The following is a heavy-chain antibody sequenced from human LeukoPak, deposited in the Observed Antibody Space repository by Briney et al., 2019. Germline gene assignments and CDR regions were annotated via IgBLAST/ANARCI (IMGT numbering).Heavy chain of an antibody. D-gene: IGHD3-10*01. V-gene: IGHV3-48*03. CDR1: GFTFSSYE. J-gene: IGHJ6*02. CDR2: ISSSGSPI. Sequence: GGSLRLSCAASGFTFSSYEMNWVRQAPGKGLEWVSYISSSGSPIYYADSVKGRFTISRDNAKNSLYLQMNSLRAEDTAVYYCARWFGEAYGMDVWGQGTTVTVSS. CDR3: ARWFGEAYGMDV.